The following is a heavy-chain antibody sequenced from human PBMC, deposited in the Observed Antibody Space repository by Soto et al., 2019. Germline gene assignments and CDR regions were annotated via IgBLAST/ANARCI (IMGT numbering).Heavy chain of an antibody. D-gene: IGHD5-18*01. V-gene: IGHV4-59*01. CDR1: GGSISSYY. CDR2: IYYSGST. Sequence: SGTLSLTCTVSGGSISSYYWSWIRQPPGKGLEWIGYIYYSGSTNYNPSLKSRVTISVDTSKNQFSLKLSSVTAADTAVYYCARSIQLWSGKFDPWGQGTLVT. J-gene: IGHJ5*02. CDR3: ARSIQLWSGKFDP.